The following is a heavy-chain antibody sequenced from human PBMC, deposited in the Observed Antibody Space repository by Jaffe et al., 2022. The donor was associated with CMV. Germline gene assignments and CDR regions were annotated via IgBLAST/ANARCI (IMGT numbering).Heavy chain of an antibody. V-gene: IGHV3-21*01. CDR2: ISSSSSYI. D-gene: IGHD3-9*01. Sequence: EVQLVESGGGLVKPGGSLRLSCAASGFTFSSYSMNWVRQAPGKGLEWVSSISSSSSYIYYADSVKGRFTISRDNAKNSLYLQMNSLRAEDTAVYYCARVGRRYPFQDYWGQGTLVTVSS. CDR1: GFTFSSYS. J-gene: IGHJ4*02. CDR3: ARVGRRYPFQDY.